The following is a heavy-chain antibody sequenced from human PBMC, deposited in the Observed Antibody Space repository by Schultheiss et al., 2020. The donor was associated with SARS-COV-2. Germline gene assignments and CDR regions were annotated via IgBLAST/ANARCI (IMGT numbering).Heavy chain of an antibody. Sequence: SETLSLTCTVSGGSISSYYWSWIRQPPGKELEWIGYIYYSGSTNYNPSLKSRVTISVDTSKNQFSLKLSSVTAADTAVYYCARALTASYGYVYWGQGTLVTVSS. CDR1: GGSISSYY. CDR2: IYYSGST. J-gene: IGHJ4*02. D-gene: IGHD5-18*01. V-gene: IGHV4-59*12. CDR3: ARALTASYGYVY.